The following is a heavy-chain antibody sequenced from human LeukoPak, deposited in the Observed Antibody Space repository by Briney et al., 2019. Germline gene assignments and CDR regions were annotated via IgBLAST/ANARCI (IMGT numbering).Heavy chain of an antibody. CDR3: ARHRRLGYCSSTSCYEPPDDAFDI. D-gene: IGHD2-2*01. Sequence: PSETLSLTCAVYGGSFSGYYWSWIRQPPGKGLEWIGEINHSGSTNYNPSLKSRVTISVDTSKNQFSLKLSSVTAADTAVYYCARHRRLGYCSSTSCYEPPDDAFDIWGQGTMVTVSS. CDR2: INHSGST. J-gene: IGHJ3*02. V-gene: IGHV4-34*01. CDR1: GGSFSGYY.